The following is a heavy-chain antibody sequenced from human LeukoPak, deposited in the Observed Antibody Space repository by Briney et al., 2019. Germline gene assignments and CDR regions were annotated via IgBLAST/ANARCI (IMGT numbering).Heavy chain of an antibody. J-gene: IGHJ4*02. CDR1: GFTFSSYS. Sequence: GRSLRLSCAASGFTFSSYSMNWVRLAPGKGLEWVSSISSSSSYIYYADSVKGRFTISRDNAKNSLYLQMNSLRAEDTAVHYCARALVATNNTTRDGYTNYPDYWGQGTLVTVSS. CDR2: ISSSSSYI. D-gene: IGHD5-24*01. CDR3: ARALVATNNTTRDGYTNYPDY. V-gene: IGHV3-21*01.